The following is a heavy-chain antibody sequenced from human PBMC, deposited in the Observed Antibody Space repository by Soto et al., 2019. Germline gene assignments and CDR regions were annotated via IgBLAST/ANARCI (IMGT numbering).Heavy chain of an antibody. CDR3: AREASGGGTKVDY. CDR1: GGSISSGGYY. CDR2: NYYSGST. D-gene: IGHD1-1*01. V-gene: IGHV4-31*03. J-gene: IGHJ4*02. Sequence: QVQLQESGPGLVKPSQTLSLTCTVSGGSISSGGYYWSWIRQHPGKGLGWIGYNYYSGSTYYNPSLMSRVTIAVDTSKNQYSLKLSSVTDADTAVYYCAREASGGGTKVDYWGQGTLVTVSS.